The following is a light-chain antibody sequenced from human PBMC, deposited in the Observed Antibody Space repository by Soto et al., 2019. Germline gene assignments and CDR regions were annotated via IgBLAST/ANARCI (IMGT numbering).Light chain of an antibody. CDR3: QQYNDWPRT. CDR2: GAS. J-gene: IGKJ1*01. V-gene: IGKV3-15*01. Sequence: EIAMTQSPATLPVSPGERATLSCRASQSVRASIAWYQQKPGQAPRLLIYGASTRDTGIPDRFSGSRSGTEFTLTISSLQSEDFAVYYCQQYNDWPRTFGQGTKVDIK. CDR1: QSVRAS.